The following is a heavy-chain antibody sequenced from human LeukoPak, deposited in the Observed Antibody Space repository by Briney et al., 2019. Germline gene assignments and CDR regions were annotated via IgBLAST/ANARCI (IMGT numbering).Heavy chain of an antibody. J-gene: IGHJ4*02. CDR1: GGSISSHY. CDR3: ARVRQQLVPGYFDY. Sequence: SETLSLTCAVSGGSISSHYWSWIRQPPGKGLEWIGYIYYSGSTNYNPSLKSRVTISVDTSKHQFSLKLSSVTAADTAVYYRARVRQQLVPGYFDYWGQGTLVTVSS. D-gene: IGHD6-13*01. CDR2: IYYSGST. V-gene: IGHV4-59*11.